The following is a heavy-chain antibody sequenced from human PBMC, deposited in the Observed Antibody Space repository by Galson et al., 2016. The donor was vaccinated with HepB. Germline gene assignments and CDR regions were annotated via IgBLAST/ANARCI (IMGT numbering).Heavy chain of an antibody. CDR3: ARGDRFSNSWYFLPYY. J-gene: IGHJ4*02. V-gene: IGHV3-7*03. Sequence: SLRLSCAASGFTFSGYAMAWVRQAPGKGLEWVDNINQDGAETFYVESVKGRFTISRDNAKNSLFLQLNSLRPEDTAVYYCARGDRFSNSWYFLPYYWGQGTLVTVSP. CDR1: GFTFSGYA. CDR2: INQDGAET. D-gene: IGHD6-13*01.